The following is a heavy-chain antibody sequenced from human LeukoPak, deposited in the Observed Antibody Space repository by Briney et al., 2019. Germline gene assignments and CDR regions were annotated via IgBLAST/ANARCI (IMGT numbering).Heavy chain of an antibody. CDR3: ARGAGSHEYYFDY. CDR2: IYYSGST. CDR1: GGSISSYY. J-gene: IGHJ4*02. V-gene: IGHV4-59*01. D-gene: IGHD3-10*01. Sequence: PSETLSLTCTVSGGSISSYYWSWIRQPPGKGLEWIWYIYYSGSTNYNPSLKSRVTISVDTSKNQFSLKLSSVTAADTAVYYCARGAGSHEYYFDYWGQGTLVTVSS.